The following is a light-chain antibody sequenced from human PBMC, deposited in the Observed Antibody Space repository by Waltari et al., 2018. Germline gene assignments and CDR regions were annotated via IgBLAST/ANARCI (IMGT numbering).Light chain of an antibody. CDR1: SHHIRLNT. J-gene: IGLJ3*02. Sequence: SVLTQSPSASGTPGQRVTISRSGSSHHIRLNTVPRYQKNPEQAPKLLFFKNNDRPSGVPDRFSGSKSGTSASLAISGLQSEDEGDYYCAAWDDSVSTVLFGGGTKLTVL. CDR2: KNN. V-gene: IGLV1-44*01. CDR3: AAWDDSVSTVL.